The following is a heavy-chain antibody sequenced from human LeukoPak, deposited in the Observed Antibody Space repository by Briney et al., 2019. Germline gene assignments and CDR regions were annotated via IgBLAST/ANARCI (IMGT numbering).Heavy chain of an antibody. CDR1: GYTFTSYY. CDR2: INPSGGST. D-gene: IGHD7-27*01. V-gene: IGHV1-46*01. CDR3: ARATGGNYFDY. J-gene: IGHJ4*02. Sequence: ASVKVSCKASGYTFTSYYMHWVRQAPGQGLEWMGIINPSGGSTSYAQKFQGRVTMTRDTSTGTVYMELSSLRSEDTAVYYCARATGGNYFDYWGQGTLVTVSS.